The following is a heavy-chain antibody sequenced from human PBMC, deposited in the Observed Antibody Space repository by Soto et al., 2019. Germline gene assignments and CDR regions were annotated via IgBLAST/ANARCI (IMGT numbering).Heavy chain of an antibody. J-gene: IGHJ5*02. CDR1: GGTFSSYA. CDR3: ARGGMGGSYCGGDCLGDWFDP. Sequence: QVPLVQSGAEVKKPGSSVKVSCKASGGTFSSYAISWVRQAPGQGLEWMGGIIPIFGTANYAQKFQGRVTITADESTSTAYMELSSLRSEDTAVYYCARGGMGGSYCGGDCLGDWFDPWGQGTLVTVSS. D-gene: IGHD2-21*02. V-gene: IGHV1-69*01. CDR2: IIPIFGTA.